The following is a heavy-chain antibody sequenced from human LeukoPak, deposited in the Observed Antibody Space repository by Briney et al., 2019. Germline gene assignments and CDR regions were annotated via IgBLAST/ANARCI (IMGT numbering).Heavy chain of an antibody. CDR3: ARDIVATMGISVGDNAFDI. CDR1: GYTFTGYY. D-gene: IGHD5-12*01. V-gene: IGHV1-2*02. Sequence: GASVKVSCKASGYTFTGYYMHWVRQAPGQGLEWMGWINPNSGGTNYAQKFQGRVTMTRDTSISTAYMELSRLRSDDTAVYYCARDIVATMGISVGDNAFDIWGQGTMVTVSS. CDR2: INPNSGGT. J-gene: IGHJ3*02.